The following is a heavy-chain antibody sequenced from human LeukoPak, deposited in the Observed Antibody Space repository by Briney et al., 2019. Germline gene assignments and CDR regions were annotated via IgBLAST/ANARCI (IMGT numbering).Heavy chain of an antibody. J-gene: IGHJ4*02. CDR1: GFTFSSYG. Sequence: GGSLRLSCAASGFTFSSYGMHWVRQAPGKGLEWVAVIWYDGSNKCYADSVKGRFTISRDNSKNTLYLQMNSLRAEDTAVYYCARDFQDYDFWSGSTRFDYWGQGTLVTVSS. CDR3: ARDFQDYDFWSGSTRFDY. D-gene: IGHD3-3*01. CDR2: IWYDGSNK. V-gene: IGHV3-33*01.